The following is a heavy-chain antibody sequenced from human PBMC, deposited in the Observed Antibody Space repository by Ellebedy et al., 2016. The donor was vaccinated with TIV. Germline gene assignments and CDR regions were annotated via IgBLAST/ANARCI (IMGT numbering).Heavy chain of an antibody. Sequence: GGSLRLSXAASGFSFSSYAMHWVRQARGKGLEWAAVVSYDGSHKYYADSVKGRFTISRDNSKNTLYLQMNSLRAEDTAVYYCARDPGNLWFGELLRSGWFDPWGQGTLVTVSS. CDR3: ARDPGNLWFGELLRSGWFDP. V-gene: IGHV3-30*04. CDR1: GFSFSSYA. J-gene: IGHJ5*02. CDR2: VSYDGSHK. D-gene: IGHD3-10*01.